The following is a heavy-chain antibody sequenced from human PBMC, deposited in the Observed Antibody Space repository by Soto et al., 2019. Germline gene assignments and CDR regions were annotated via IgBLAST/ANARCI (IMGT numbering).Heavy chain of an antibody. J-gene: IGHJ4*02. V-gene: IGHV1-69*19. Sequence: QVQLVQSGAEMKKPGSSVKVSCQSSGGTFNTYAMNWVRQAPGQGAEWMGDISPMFGAANYAPKFQGRVTTTADASTGTSYMQLSSLASEDTALYFCAREVQVHTPAFVYWGQGTLVTVSS. CDR1: GGTFNTYA. D-gene: IGHD3-10*01. CDR2: ISPMFGAA. CDR3: AREVQVHTPAFVY.